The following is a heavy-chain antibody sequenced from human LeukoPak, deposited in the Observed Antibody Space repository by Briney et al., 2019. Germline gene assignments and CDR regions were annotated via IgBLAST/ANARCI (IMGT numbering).Heavy chain of an antibody. CDR1: GGSFSGYY. J-gene: IGHJ5*02. Sequence: SETLSLTCAVYGGSFSGYYWSWIRQPPGKGLEWIGEINHSGSTNYNPPLKSRVTISVDTSKNQFSLKLSSVTAADTAVYYCARDDRMGEAWGQGTLVTVSS. V-gene: IGHV4-34*01. CDR3: ARDDRMGEA. D-gene: IGHD3-9*01. CDR2: INHSGST.